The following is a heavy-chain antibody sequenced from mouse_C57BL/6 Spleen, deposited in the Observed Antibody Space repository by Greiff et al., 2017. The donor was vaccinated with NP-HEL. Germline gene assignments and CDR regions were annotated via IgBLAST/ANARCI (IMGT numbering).Heavy chain of an antibody. J-gene: IGHJ2*01. CDR3: ARENFDYGSLTEGFDY. D-gene: IGHD1-1*01. V-gene: IGHV3-6*01. CDR1: GYSITSGYY. CDR2: ISYDGSN. Sequence: DVKLQESGPGLVKPSQSLSLTCSVTGYSITSGYYWNWIRQFPGNKLEWMGYISYDGSNNYNPSLKNRISITRDTSKNQFFLKLNYVTTEDTATYYCARENFDYGSLTEGFDYWGQGTTLTVSS.